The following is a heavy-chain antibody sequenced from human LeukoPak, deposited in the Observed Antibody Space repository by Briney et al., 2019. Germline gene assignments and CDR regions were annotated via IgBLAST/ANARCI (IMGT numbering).Heavy chain of an antibody. J-gene: IGHJ4*02. D-gene: IGHD1-26*01. V-gene: IGHV4-59*01. CDR3: AMTIVGATGGDY. CDR2: IYYSGST. Sequence: KPSETLSLTCTVSGGSISSYYWSWIRQPPGKGLEWIGYIYYSGSTNYNPSLKSRVTISVDTSKNQFSLELSSVTAADTAVYYCAMTIVGATGGDYWGQGTLVTVSS. CDR1: GGSISSYY.